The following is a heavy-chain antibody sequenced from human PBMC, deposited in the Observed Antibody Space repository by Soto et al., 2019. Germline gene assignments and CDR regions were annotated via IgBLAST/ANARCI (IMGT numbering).Heavy chain of an antibody. Sequence: SVKVSCKASAGTFSSYAISWVRQAPGQGLEWMGGIIPIFGTANYAQKFQGRVTITADESTSTAYMELSSLRSEDTAVYYCARGTPTVTPRTYYYYGMDVWGQGTTVTVSS. V-gene: IGHV1-69*13. CDR3: ARGTPTVTPRTYYYYGMDV. CDR2: IIPIFGTA. CDR1: AGTFSSYA. J-gene: IGHJ6*02. D-gene: IGHD4-17*01.